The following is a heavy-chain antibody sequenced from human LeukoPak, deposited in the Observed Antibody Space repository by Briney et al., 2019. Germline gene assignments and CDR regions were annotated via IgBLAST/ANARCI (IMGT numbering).Heavy chain of an antibody. CDR3: ARRYSYGLSGFDY. J-gene: IGHJ4*02. D-gene: IGHD5-18*01. CDR1: GFTFSSYA. CDR2: ISGSGGST. Sequence: PGGSLRLSCAASGFTFSSYAMSWVRQAPGKGLEWLSAISGSGGSTYYADSVQGRFTISRDNSKNTLDLQMNSLRAEDTAVYYCARRYSYGLSGFDYWGQGTLVTASS. V-gene: IGHV3-23*01.